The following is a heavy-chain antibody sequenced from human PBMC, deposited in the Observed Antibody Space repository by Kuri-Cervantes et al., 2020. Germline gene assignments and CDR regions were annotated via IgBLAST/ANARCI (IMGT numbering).Heavy chain of an antibody. CDR3: ASPGIKDYYYYGMDV. J-gene: IGHJ6*02. V-gene: IGHV1-2*04. CDR1: GYTFTGYY. CDR2: INPNSGGT. D-gene: IGHD1-14*01. Sequence: ASVKVSCKASGYTFTGYYMHWVRQAPGQGLEWMGWINPNSGGTNYAQKFQGWVTMTSDTSISTANMELSRLGSDDTAVYYCASPGIKDYYYYGMDVWGQGTTVTVSS.